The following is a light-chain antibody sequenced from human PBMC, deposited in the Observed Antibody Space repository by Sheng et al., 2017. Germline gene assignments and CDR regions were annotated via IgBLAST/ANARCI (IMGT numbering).Light chain of an antibody. Sequence: SSELTQDPAVSVALGQTVRITCQGDSLRSYYGSWYQQKPGQAPVLVIYGKNNRPSGIPDRFSGSSSGNTASLTITGARAEDEAVYYCNSRDRSGDHLVFGGGTKLTVL. CDR1: SLRSYY. CDR2: GKN. V-gene: IGLV3-19*01. CDR3: NSRDRSGDHLV. J-gene: IGLJ3*02.